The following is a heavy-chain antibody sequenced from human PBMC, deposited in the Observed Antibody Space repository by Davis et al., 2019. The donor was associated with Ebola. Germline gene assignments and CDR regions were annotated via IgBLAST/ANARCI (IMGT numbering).Heavy chain of an antibody. CDR2: ISAYNGNT. J-gene: IGHJ4*02. D-gene: IGHD1-1*01. CDR1: GYTFTNNV. Sequence: ASVKVSCKASGYTFTNNVISWVRQAPGQGLEWMGWISAYNGNTNCAQKLQGRVTMTTDTSTSTAYMELRSLRFDDTAVYYCARAQFPTTSDHWGQGTLVTVSS. CDR3: ARAQFPTTSDH. V-gene: IGHV1-18*04.